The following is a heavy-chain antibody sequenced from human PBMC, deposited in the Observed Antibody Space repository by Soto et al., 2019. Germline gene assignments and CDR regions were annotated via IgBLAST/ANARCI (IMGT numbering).Heavy chain of an antibody. D-gene: IGHD3-3*02. CDR3: VRDMHLWRLDS. CDR2: INVGNGNT. CDR1: GYTFTSYA. J-gene: IGHJ4*02. Sequence: GASVKVYCKASGYTFTSYAIHWVRQAPGQRLEWMGWINVGNGNTKYSQKFQGRVTITRDTSASTAYMELSSLRSEDTAVYYCVRDMHLWRLDSWGQGTLVTVSS. V-gene: IGHV1-3*01.